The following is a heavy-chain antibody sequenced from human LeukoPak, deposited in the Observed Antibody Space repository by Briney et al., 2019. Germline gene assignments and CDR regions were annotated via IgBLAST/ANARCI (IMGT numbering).Heavy chain of an antibody. CDR1: GGSFSGYY. D-gene: IGHD4-17*01. CDR3: ASPSVRRGFDY. CDR2: INHSGST. Sequence: PSEILSLTCAVYGGSFSGYYWSWIRQPPGKGLEWIGEINHSGSTNYNPSLKSRVTISVDTSKNQFSLKLSSVTAADTAVYYCASPSVRRGFDYWGQGTLVTVSS. J-gene: IGHJ4*02. V-gene: IGHV4-34*01.